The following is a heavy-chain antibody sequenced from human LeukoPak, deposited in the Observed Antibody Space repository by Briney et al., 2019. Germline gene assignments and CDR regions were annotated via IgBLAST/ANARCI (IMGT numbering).Heavy chain of an antibody. D-gene: IGHD5-18*01. CDR3: AKDEEWVYSYGYFDY. J-gene: IGHJ4*02. CDR1: GFTLSSYA. Sequence: GGSLRLSCAASGFTLSSYAMSWVRQAPGKGLEWVSAISGSGGSTYYADSVKGRFTISRDNSKNTLYLQMNSLRAEDTAVYYCAKDEEWVYSYGYFDYWGQGTLVTVSS. V-gene: IGHV3-23*01. CDR2: ISGSGGST.